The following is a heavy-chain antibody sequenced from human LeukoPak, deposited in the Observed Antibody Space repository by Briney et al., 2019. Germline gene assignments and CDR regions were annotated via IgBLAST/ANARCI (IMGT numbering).Heavy chain of an antibody. CDR2: IYYTGST. J-gene: IGHJ4*02. Sequence: SETLSLTCTVSGDSISSRSYYWGWIRQPPGKGLEWIGSIYYTGSTYYNPSLKTRVTISVDTSKNQFSLQLSSVTAADTSLYYCARHVLAAPASPFGDWGQGTLVTVSS. CDR3: ARHVLAAPASPFGD. D-gene: IGHD6-13*01. CDR1: GDSISSRSYY. V-gene: IGHV4-39*01.